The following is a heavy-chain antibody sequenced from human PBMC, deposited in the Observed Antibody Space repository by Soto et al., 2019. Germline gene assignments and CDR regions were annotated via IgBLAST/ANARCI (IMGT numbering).Heavy chain of an antibody. Sequence: PGGSLRLSCAASGFTVSSNYMSWVCQAPGKGLEWVSVIYSGGSTYYADSVKGRFTISRDNSKNTLYLQMNSLRAEDTAVYYCARDVPVAATPLWFDYWGQGTLVTAPQ. CDR3: ARDVPVAATPLWFDY. J-gene: IGHJ4*02. D-gene: IGHD2-15*01. CDR2: IYSGGST. V-gene: IGHV3-53*01. CDR1: GFTVSSNY.